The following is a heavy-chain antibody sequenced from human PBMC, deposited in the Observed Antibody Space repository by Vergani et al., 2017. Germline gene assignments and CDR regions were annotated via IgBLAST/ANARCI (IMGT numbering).Heavy chain of an antibody. CDR1: GYSFTNYW. J-gene: IGHJ4*02. D-gene: IGHD5-12*01. Sequence: EVQLVQSGAEVKKPGESLKISCQISGYSFTNYWIGWVRQMPGKGLEWMGIIHPSDSDTRYSPSVQGQVTISVDKSISAADLQRSSLRGWDSAMYYCARLYGRDSGGSKYCDCWVQGTVVSVSS. CDR2: IHPSDSDT. V-gene: IGHV5-51*01. CDR3: ARLYGRDSGGSKYCDC.